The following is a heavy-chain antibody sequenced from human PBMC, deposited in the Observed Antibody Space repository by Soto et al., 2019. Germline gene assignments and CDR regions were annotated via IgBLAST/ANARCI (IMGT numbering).Heavy chain of an antibody. Sequence: ASVKVSCKASGYTFTSYYMHWVRQAPGQGLEWMGIINPSGGSTSYAQKFQGRVTMTRDTSTSTVYMEMSSLRSEDTAVYYCARDLYRIAAAGTHYYGMDVWGQGTTVTVSS. CDR1: GYTFTSYY. CDR2: INPSGGST. D-gene: IGHD6-13*01. J-gene: IGHJ6*01. V-gene: IGHV1-46*01. CDR3: ARDLYRIAAAGTHYYGMDV.